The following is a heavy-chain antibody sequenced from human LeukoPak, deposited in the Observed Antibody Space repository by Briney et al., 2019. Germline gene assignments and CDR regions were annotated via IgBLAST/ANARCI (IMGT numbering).Heavy chain of an antibody. CDR1: GGSFSGYY. V-gene: IGHV4-34*01. CDR3: AREQQLVYYYYGMDV. CDR2: INHSGST. Sequence: KSSETLSLTCAVYGGSFSGYYWSWIRQPPGKGLEWIGEINHSGSTDYNPSLKSRVTISVDTSKNQFSLKLSSVTAADTAVYYCAREQQLVYYYYGMDVWGQGTTVTVSS. J-gene: IGHJ6*02. D-gene: IGHD6-13*01.